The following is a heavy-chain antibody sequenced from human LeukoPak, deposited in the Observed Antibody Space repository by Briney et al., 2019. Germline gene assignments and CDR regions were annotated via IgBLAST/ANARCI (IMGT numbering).Heavy chain of an antibody. CDR2: IIPIFGTA. Sequence: SVKVSCKASGGTFSSYAISWVRQAPGQGVEWMGGIIPIFGTANYAQKFQGRVTITADESTSTAYMELSSLRSEDTAVYYCARDGIYGDYGRQRWFDPWGQGTLVTVSS. J-gene: IGHJ5*02. CDR3: ARDGIYGDYGRQRWFDP. D-gene: IGHD4-17*01. V-gene: IGHV1-69*13. CDR1: GGTFSSYA.